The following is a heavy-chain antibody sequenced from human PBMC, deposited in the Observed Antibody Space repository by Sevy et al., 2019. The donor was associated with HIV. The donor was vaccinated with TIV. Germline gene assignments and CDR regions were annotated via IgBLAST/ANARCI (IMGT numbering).Heavy chain of an antibody. D-gene: IGHD5-18*01. V-gene: IGHV1-2*02. J-gene: IGHJ4*02. CDR1: GYTFTGQY. CDR2: INPNSGDT. Sequence: ASVKVSCKASGYTFTGQYIHWVRQAPGQGLEWMGWINPNSGDTNYAQEFQGRVTVTRDTSITTAYMELSGLKSDDTAVYYCSRDLRLRGYSYGCFDYWGQGSLVTV. CDR3: SRDLRLRGYSYGCFDY.